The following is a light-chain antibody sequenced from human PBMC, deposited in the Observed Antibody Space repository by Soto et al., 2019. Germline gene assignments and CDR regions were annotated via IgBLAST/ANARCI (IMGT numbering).Light chain of an antibody. CDR2: WAS. CDR1: QSVLYSHNNKNY. J-gene: IGKJ1*01. CDR3: YQHHSAPQT. Sequence: DIVMTQSPDSLAVSLGERATINCKSSQSVLYSHNNKNYLAWYQQKPGQPPRLLVYWASTRESGVPDRFSGSGSGTDFTLTISSLQAEDAAVYYCYQHHSAPQTFGQGTKVEI. V-gene: IGKV4-1*01.